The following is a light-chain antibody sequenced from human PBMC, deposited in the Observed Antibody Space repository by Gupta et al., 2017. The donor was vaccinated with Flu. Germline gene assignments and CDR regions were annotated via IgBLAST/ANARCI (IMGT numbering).Light chain of an antibody. CDR3: QQYNTYSIT. V-gene: IGKV1-5*03. CDR2: KAS. J-gene: IGKJ3*01. Sequence: DVQMTQSPSTLSASVGDRVTITCRASQSVSSWLAWYQQKPGKAPKLLISKASKLQNGVPSRFSGSGSGTEFTLTISSLQPEDFATYYCQQYNTYSITFGPGTKVDIK. CDR1: QSVSSW.